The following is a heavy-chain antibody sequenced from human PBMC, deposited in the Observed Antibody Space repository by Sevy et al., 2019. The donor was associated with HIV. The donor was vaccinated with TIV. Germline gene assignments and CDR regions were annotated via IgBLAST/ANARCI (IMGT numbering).Heavy chain of an antibody. V-gene: IGHV3-11*01. CDR3: ARGGIAAADPTYYYYYGMDV. Sequence: GGSLRLSCAASGFTFSDYYMSWIRQAPGKGLEWVSYISSSGSTIYYEDSVKGRFTISMDNAKNSLYLQMNSLRAEDTVVYYCARGGIAAADPTYYYYYGMDVWGQGTTVTVSS. D-gene: IGHD6-13*01. CDR1: GFTFSDYY. J-gene: IGHJ6*02. CDR2: ISSSGSTI.